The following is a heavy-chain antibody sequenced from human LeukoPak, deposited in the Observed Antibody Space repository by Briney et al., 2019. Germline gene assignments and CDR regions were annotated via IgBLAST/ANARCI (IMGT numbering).Heavy chain of an antibody. CDR2: ICRYGITT. Sequence: GGSLRLSCAASGFTLSTYEMNWVRQAPGKGLEWVAYICRYGITTYYANSVKSRFTNTGDNVKNSLNQQMNNLRAEDTAVYYCATQSGRNFYCSDGLDVWGQGTTVTVS. CDR3: ATQSGRNFYCSDGLDV. V-gene: IGHV3-48*03. J-gene: IGHJ6*02. CDR1: GFTLSTYE. D-gene: IGHD6-25*01.